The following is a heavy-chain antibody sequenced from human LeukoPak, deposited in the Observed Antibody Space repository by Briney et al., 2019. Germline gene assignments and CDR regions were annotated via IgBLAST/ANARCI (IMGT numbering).Heavy chain of an antibody. D-gene: IGHD6-6*01. CDR1: GGTFSSYA. J-gene: IGHJ3*02. V-gene: IGHV1-69*05. CDR2: IIPIFSTA. CDR3: ARDPSSSYAFDI. Sequence: ASVKVSCKASGGTFSSYAISWVRQAPGQGLEWMGGIIPIFSTANYAQKFQGRVTITTDESTSTAYMELSSLRSEDTAVYYCARDPSSSYAFDIWGQGTMVTVSS.